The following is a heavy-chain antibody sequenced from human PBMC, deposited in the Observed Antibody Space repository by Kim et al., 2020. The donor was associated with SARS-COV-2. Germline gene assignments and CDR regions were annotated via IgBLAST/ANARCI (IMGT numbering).Heavy chain of an antibody. CDR2: ISYDGSNK. CDR1: GFTFSSYG. Sequence: GGSLRLSCAASGFTFSSYGMHWVRQAPGKGLEWVAVISYDGSNKYYADSVKGRFTISRDNSKNTLYLQMNSLRAEDTAVYYCAKELGYYYDSSGYSRGHYYYYGMDVWGQGTTVTVSS. CDR3: AKELGYYYDSSGYSRGHYYYYGMDV. J-gene: IGHJ6*02. V-gene: IGHV3-30*18. D-gene: IGHD3-22*01.